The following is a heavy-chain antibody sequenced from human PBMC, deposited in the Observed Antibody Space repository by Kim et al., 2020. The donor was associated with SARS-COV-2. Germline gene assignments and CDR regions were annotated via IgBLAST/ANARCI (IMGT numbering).Heavy chain of an antibody. Sequence: ASVKVSCKASGYTFTSYGISWVRQAPGQGLEWMGWISAYNGNTNYAQKLQGRVTMTTDTSTSTAYMELRSLRSDDTAGDYCARDLGATNDDILPGYYSEWYVRLWGRGTRVTVSP. CDR2: ISAYNGNT. CDR3: ARDLGATNDDILPGYYSEWYVRL. CDR1: GYTFTSYG. D-gene: IGHD3-9*01. J-gene: IGHJ2*01. V-gene: IGHV1-18*04.